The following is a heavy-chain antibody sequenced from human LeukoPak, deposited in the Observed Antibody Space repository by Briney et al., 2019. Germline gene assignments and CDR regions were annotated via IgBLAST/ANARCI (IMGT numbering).Heavy chain of an antibody. D-gene: IGHD4-23*01. V-gene: IGHV3-23*01. J-gene: IGHJ3*02. CDR1: GFSFRNSW. Sequence: PGGSLRLSCAASGFSFRNSWMSWVRQAPGKGLEWVSAISGSGGSTYYADSVKGRFTISRDNSKNTLYLQMNSLRAEDTAVYYCAKDIVATRGMNAFDIWGQGTMVTVSS. CDR3: AKDIVATRGMNAFDI. CDR2: ISGSGGST.